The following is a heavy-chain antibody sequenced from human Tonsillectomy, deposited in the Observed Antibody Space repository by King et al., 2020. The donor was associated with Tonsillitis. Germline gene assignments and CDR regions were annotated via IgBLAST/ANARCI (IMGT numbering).Heavy chain of an antibody. Sequence: QLQESGPGVVKPSETLSLTCTVSGGSISSSDHYWAWIRQPPGKRLEWMGYMYYSGTIFYNPSLKSRITISGGTSENQFSLKVSSVTAADTAVYFCARKVSGSFDYWGQGALVTVSS. D-gene: IGHD6-19*01. V-gene: IGHV4-39*01. CDR3: ARKVSGSFDY. CDR2: MYYSGTI. CDR1: GGSISSSDHY. J-gene: IGHJ4*02.